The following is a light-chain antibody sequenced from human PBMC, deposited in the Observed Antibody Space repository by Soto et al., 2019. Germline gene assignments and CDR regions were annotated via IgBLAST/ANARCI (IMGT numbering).Light chain of an antibody. CDR3: TSYAGSNNV. CDR1: SSDVGGYSY. V-gene: IGLV2-8*01. Sequence: QSVLTQPPSASGSPGQSVTISCTGTSSDVGGYSYVSWYQQHPGKAPKLMIYEVNKRPSGVPDRFSGSKSGNTASLTVSGLQAEDEADYYCTSYAGSNNVFGTGTKVTVL. J-gene: IGLJ1*01. CDR2: EVN.